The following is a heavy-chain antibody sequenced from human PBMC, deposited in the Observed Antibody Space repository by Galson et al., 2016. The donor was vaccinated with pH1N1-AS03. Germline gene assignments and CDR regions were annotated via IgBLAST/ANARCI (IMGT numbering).Heavy chain of an antibody. V-gene: IGHV1-18*01. J-gene: IGHJ4*02. D-gene: IGHD3-10*01. CDR1: GYIFTKYG. Sequence: SVKVSCKASGYIFTKYGISWVRQAPGEGLEWMGWISTYNGDTNYIQKFQGRVTMTTDTSTSTAYMELRSLIAEDTAVYFCAMDSGTYDDPWYYFDLWGQGTLVTVSS. CDR3: AMDSGTYDDPWYYFDL. CDR2: ISTYNGDT.